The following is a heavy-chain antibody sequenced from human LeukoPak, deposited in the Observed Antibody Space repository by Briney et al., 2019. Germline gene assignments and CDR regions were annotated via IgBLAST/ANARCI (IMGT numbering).Heavy chain of an antibody. V-gene: IGHV3-21*01. D-gene: IGHD2-8*01. CDR2: ISSSSSYI. J-gene: IGHJ4*02. Sequence: GGSLRLSCAASGFTFSSYSTNWVRQAPGKGLEWVSSISSSSSYIYYADSVKGRFTISRDNAKNSLYLQMNSLRAEDTAVYYCARPPGNIVPTTVGSDYWGQGTLVTVSS. CDR1: GFTFSSYS. CDR3: ARPPGNIVPTTVGSDY.